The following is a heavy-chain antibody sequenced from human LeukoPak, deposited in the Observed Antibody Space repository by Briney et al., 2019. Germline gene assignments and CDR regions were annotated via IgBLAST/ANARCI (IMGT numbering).Heavy chain of an antibody. D-gene: IGHD2-8*02. J-gene: IGHJ1*01. CDR3: ARTSRTGEPEYFQH. Sequence: SETLSLTCTVTGGSISSGDYYWSWIRQPPGKGLEWIGYIYYSGSTYYNPSLKSRVTISVDTSENQFSLRLSSVTAADTAVYYCARTSRTGEPEYFQHWGQGTLVTVSS. V-gene: IGHV4-30-4*01. CDR2: IYYSGST. CDR1: GGSISSGDYY.